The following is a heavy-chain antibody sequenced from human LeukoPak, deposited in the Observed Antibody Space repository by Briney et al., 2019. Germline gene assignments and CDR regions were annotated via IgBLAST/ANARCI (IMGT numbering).Heavy chain of an antibody. CDR3: ASAFWSSDAFDT. Sequence: SVKVSCKASGGTFSSYAISWVRQAPGQGLEWMGRIIPIFGTANYAQKFQGRVTITTDESTSTAYMELSSLRSEDTAVYYCASAFWSSDAFDTWGQGTMVTVSS. V-gene: IGHV1-69*05. CDR2: IIPIFGTA. D-gene: IGHD2-8*02. J-gene: IGHJ3*02. CDR1: GGTFSSYA.